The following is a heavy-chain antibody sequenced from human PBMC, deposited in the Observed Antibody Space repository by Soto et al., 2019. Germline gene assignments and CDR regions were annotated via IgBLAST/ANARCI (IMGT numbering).Heavy chain of an antibody. Sequence: SETLSLTCTVSGGSISSSSYYWGWIRQPPGKGLEWIGSIYYSGSTYYNPSLKSRVTISVDTSKNQFSLKLSSVTAADTAVYYCARRSMWLRSEWFDPWGQGTLVTVSS. J-gene: IGHJ5*02. D-gene: IGHD5-12*01. CDR3: ARRSMWLRSEWFDP. V-gene: IGHV4-39*01. CDR1: GGSISSSSYY. CDR2: IYYSGST.